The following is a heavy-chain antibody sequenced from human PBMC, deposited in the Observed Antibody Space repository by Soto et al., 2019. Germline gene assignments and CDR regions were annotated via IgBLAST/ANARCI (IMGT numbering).Heavy chain of an antibody. V-gene: IGHV3-48*01. J-gene: IGHJ4*02. CDR1: GFTFSSYS. CDR2: ISSSSSTI. D-gene: IGHD1-26*01. Sequence: PGGSLRLSCAASGFTFSSYSMNWVRQAPGKGLEWVSYISSSSSTIYYADSVKGRFTISRDNAKTSLYLQMNSLKTEDTAVYYCARISGNYAIDYWGQGTLVTVSS. CDR3: ARISGNYAIDY.